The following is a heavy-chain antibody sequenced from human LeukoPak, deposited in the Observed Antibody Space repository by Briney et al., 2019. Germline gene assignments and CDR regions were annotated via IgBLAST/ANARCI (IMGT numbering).Heavy chain of an antibody. J-gene: IGHJ6*02. CDR1: GYTPTSYD. CDR3: ARNYYYYGMDV. CDR2: MNTKSGNT. Sequence: GASVNVSCKASGYTPTSYDINWVRQATGQGLEWMGWMNTKSGNTSYAQTFQGRVTMTRNTSITTAYMELSSLRSEDTAVYYCARNYYYYGMDVWGQGTTVTVSS. V-gene: IGHV1-8*01.